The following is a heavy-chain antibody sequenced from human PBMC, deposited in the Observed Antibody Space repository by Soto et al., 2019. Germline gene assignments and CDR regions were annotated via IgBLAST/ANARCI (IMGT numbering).Heavy chain of an antibody. Sequence: ASVKVSCKASGYTFTSYAIHWVRQAPGQRLEWMGWINTGNGNTKYSQNSQGRVTITRDTSASTAYMELSSLTSEDTAVYYCARGYYDFWRGYKNYYYYYMDVWGKGTTVTVSS. J-gene: IGHJ6*03. CDR2: INTGNGNT. D-gene: IGHD3-3*01. CDR3: ARGYYDFWRGYKNYYYYYMDV. V-gene: IGHV1-3*04. CDR1: GYTFTSYA.